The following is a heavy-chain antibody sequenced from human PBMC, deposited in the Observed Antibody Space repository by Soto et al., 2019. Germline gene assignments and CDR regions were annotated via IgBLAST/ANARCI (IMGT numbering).Heavy chain of an antibody. V-gene: IGHV2-70*01. CDR1: GFSLNTSGMC. D-gene: IGHD6-13*01. Sequence: SGPTLVNPTQTLTLTCTFSGFSLNTSGMCVSWIRQPPGKALEWLALIDWDDDKYYTTSLKTRLTISKDTSKNQVVLTMTNMDPVDTATYYCARRSSGFRRSWPPEGFDPWGQGTLVTVSS. CDR2: IDWDDDK. J-gene: IGHJ5*02. CDR3: ARRSSGFRRSWPPEGFDP.